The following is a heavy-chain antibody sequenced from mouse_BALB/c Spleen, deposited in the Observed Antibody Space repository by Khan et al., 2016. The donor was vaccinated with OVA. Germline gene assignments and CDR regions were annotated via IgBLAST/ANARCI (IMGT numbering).Heavy chain of an antibody. Sequence: QVQLQQSGAERAKPGASVKMSCKASGYTFTTYWMHWVKQRPGQGLEWIGYINPTSGYTYYNEKFKDRATLSADKSSSTAYMQLSSLTSEDSAVYYCTRDRIDYWGQGTTLTVSS. CDR3: TRDRIDY. V-gene: IGHV1-7*01. CDR2: INPTSGYT. CDR1: GYTFTTYW. J-gene: IGHJ2*01.